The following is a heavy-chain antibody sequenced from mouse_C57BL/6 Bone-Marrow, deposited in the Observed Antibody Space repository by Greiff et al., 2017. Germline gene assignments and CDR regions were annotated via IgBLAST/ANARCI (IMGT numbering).Heavy chain of an antibody. CDR2: ISSGGSYT. CDR1: GFTFSSYG. Sequence: EVKLMESGGDLVKPGGSLKLSCAASGFTFSSYGMSWVRQTPDKRLEWVATISSGGSYTYYPDSVKGRFTISRDNAKNTLYLQMSSLKSEDTAMYYCARRGYGSNLDYWGQGTTLTVSS. CDR3: ARRGYGSNLDY. D-gene: IGHD1-1*01. J-gene: IGHJ2*01. V-gene: IGHV5-6*02.